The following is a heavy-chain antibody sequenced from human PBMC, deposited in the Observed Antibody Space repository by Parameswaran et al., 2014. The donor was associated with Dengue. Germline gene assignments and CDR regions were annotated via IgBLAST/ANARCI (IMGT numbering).Heavy chain of an antibody. CDR3: ARADYGDYANYYYYMDV. CDR2: IIPIFGTA. D-gene: IGHD4-17*01. J-gene: IGHJ6*03. V-gene: IGHV1-69*01. Sequence: WVRQAPGQGLEWMGGIIPIFGTANYAQKFQGRVTITADESTSTAYMELSSLRSEDTAAYYCARADYGDYANYYYYMDVWGKGTTVTVSS.